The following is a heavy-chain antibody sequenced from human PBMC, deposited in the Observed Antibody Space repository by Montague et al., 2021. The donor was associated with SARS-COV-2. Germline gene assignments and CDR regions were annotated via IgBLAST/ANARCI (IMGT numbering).Heavy chain of an antibody. CDR1: GDSVSGNSVS. CDR2: TYYRSRWFD. CDR3: TRGDGWGPYKGYALDI. Sequence: CAISGDSVSGNSVSWNWVRQSPSRGFEWLGRTYYRSRWFDHYEVSMKGRISIKADTSKNQFSLQLGSVTPEDTAVYYCTRGDGWGPYKGYALDIWGQGTPVTVSS. V-gene: IGHV6-1*01. D-gene: IGHD5-24*01. J-gene: IGHJ3*02.